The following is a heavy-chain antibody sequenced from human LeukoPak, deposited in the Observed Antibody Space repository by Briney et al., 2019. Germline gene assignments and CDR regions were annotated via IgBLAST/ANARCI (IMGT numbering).Heavy chain of an antibody. V-gene: IGHV4-4*07. CDR1: GGSISSYY. CDR2: IYTSGST. CDR3: ARAGYYGSGSYPNDAFDI. Sequence: PSETLSLTRTVSGGSISSYYWSWIRQPAGKGLEWIGRIYTSGSTNYNPSLKSRVTMSVDTSKNQFSLKLSSVTAADTAVYYCARAGYYGSGSYPNDAFDIWGQGTMVTVSS. D-gene: IGHD3-10*01. J-gene: IGHJ3*02.